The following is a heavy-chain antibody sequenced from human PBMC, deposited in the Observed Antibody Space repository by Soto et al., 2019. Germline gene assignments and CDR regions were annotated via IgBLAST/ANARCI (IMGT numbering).Heavy chain of an antibody. CDR3: VRLYCSGGSCYSGKGWFDP. V-gene: IGHV5-51*01. CDR1: GYSFTSYW. D-gene: IGHD2-15*01. Sequence: GESLKISCKGSGYSFTSYWIGWVRQMPGKGLEWMGIIYPGDSDTRYSPYFQGQVTISADKSISTAYLQWSSLKASDTAMYYCVRLYCSGGSCYSGKGWFDPWGQGTLVTVSS. J-gene: IGHJ5*02. CDR2: IYPGDSDT.